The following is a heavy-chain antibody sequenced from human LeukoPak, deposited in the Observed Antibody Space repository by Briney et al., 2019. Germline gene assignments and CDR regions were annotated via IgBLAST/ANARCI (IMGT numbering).Heavy chain of an antibody. J-gene: IGHJ5*02. D-gene: IGHD4-17*01. V-gene: IGHV4-39*07. CDR2: IYYSGST. Sequence: SETLSLTCTVSGGSISSSSYYWGWIRQPPGKGLEWIGSIYYSGSTYYNPSLKSRVTISVDTSKNQFSLKLSSVTAADTAVYYCARITYGDPYEWFDPWGQGTLVTVSS. CDR1: GGSISSSSYY. CDR3: ARITYGDPYEWFDP.